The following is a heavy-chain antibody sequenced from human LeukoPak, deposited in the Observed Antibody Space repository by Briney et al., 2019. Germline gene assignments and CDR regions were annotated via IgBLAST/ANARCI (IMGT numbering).Heavy chain of an antibody. V-gene: IGHV5-51*01. J-gene: IGHJ4*02. CDR3: ASGSGYSYGLPFDY. Sequence: PGGSLRLSCTGSGYSFTSYWIGWVRQMPGKGLEWMGIIYPGDSDTIYSPSFQGQVTISADQSISTAYLQWSSLRASDTAMYYCASGSGYSYGLPFDYWGQGTLVTVSS. CDR2: IYPGDSDT. D-gene: IGHD5-18*01. CDR1: GYSFTSYW.